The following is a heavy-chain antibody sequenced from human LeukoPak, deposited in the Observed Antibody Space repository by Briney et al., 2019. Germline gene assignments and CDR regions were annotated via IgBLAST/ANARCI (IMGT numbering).Heavy chain of an antibody. Sequence: KPSETLSLTCTVSGGSISSSSYYWGWIRQPPGKGLEWIGSIYYSGSTYYNPSLKSRVTISVDTSKNQFSLKLSSVTAADTAVYYCARDRGGNYVRFWFDPWGQGTLVTVSS. CDR3: ARDRGGNYVRFWFDP. J-gene: IGHJ5*02. V-gene: IGHV4-39*02. CDR1: GGSISSSSYY. D-gene: IGHD1-7*01. CDR2: IYYSGST.